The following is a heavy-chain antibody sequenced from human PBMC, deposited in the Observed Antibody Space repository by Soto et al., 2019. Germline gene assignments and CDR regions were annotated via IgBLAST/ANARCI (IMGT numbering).Heavy chain of an antibody. D-gene: IGHD5-12*01. CDR2: IKYDGSEE. Sequence: EVQVVESGGGLVQPGGSLRLSCTGSGFTFSDYWMSWARQAPGKGLEWVANIKYDGSEEYYVDSVRGRFTISRDNAMNSLHLQMNSLRAADTAVYYCARFASGKSASTWGQGTLVTVSS. V-gene: IGHV3-7*05. CDR3: ARFASGKSAST. CDR1: GFTFSDYW. J-gene: IGHJ5*02.